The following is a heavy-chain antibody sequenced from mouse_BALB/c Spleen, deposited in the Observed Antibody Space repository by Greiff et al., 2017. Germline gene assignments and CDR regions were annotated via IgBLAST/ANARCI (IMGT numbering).Heavy chain of an antibody. Sequence: VHLVESGPGLVQPSQSLSITCTVSGFSLTSYGVHWVRQSPGKGLEWLGVIWSGGSTDYNAAFISRLSISKDNSKSQVFFKMNSLQADDTAIYYCARNGQLGLRRHAMDYWGQGTSVTVSS. CDR3: ARNGQLGLRRHAMDY. CDR1: GFSLTSYG. J-gene: IGHJ4*01. D-gene: IGHD3-2*01. CDR2: IWSGGST. V-gene: IGHV2-4-1*01.